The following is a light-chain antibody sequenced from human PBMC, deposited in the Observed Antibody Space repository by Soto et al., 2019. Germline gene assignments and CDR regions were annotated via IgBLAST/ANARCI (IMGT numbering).Light chain of an antibody. V-gene: IGLV2-23*02. CDR2: EVS. CDR3: CSWAGSNTFYF. Sequence: QSVLTQPAAVSGSPGQSITISCTETTTDVGSYNLVSWYQQHPGRAPKLMIYEVSRRPSGVSKRFSGSKSGNTASLTISGLQAEDEADYYCCSWAGSNTFYFFGTGTKVTVL. J-gene: IGLJ1*01. CDR1: TTDVGSYNL.